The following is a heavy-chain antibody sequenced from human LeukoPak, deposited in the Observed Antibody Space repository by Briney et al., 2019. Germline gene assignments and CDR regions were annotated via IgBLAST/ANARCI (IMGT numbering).Heavy chain of an antibody. Sequence: SETLSLTCTVSGGSISSGDYYWSWIRQPPGKGLEWIGYIYYSGSTYYNPSLKSRVTISVDTSKNQFSLKLSSVTAADTAVYYCARGGGYSAKIFDYWGQGTLVTVSS. J-gene: IGHJ4*02. CDR2: IYYSGST. CDR3: ARGGGYSAKIFDY. V-gene: IGHV4-30-4*01. CDR1: GGSISSGDYY. D-gene: IGHD5-12*01.